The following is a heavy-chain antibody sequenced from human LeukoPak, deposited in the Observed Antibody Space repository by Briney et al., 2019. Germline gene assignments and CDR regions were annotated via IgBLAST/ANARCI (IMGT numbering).Heavy chain of an antibody. CDR2: IYHSGST. J-gene: IGHJ6*03. V-gene: IGHV4-38-2*02. D-gene: IGHD4-17*01. CDR3: ARAPVTSYYYYYMDV. CDR1: GYSISSGYY. Sequence: SETLSLTCTVSGYSISSGYYWGWIRQPPGKGLEWIGSIYHSGSTYYNPSLKSRVTISVDTSKNQFPLKLSSVTAADTAVYYCARAPVTSYYYYYMDVWGKGTTVTVSS.